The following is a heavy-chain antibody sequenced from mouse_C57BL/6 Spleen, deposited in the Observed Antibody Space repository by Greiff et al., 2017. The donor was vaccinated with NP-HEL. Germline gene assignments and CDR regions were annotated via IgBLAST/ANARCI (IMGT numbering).Heavy chain of an antibody. Sequence: EVMLVESGGGLVKPGGSLKLSCAASGFTFSDYGMHWVRQAPEKGLEWVAYISSGSSTIYYADTVKGRFTISRDNAKNTLFLQMTSLRSEDTAMYYCARRRYGNDGAMDYWGQGTSVTVSS. CDR2: ISSGSSTI. V-gene: IGHV5-17*01. CDR1: GFTFSDYG. J-gene: IGHJ4*01. D-gene: IGHD2-10*02. CDR3: ARRRYGNDGAMDY.